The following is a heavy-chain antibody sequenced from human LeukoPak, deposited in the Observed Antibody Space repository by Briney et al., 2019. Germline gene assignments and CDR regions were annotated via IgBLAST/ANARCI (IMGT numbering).Heavy chain of an antibody. CDR2: VNPSGGST. Sequence: ASVKVSCKASGYTFTSYYMHWVRQAPGQGLEWMGIVNPSGGSTSYAQKFQGRVTMTRDTSTSTVYMELSSLRSEDTAVYYCARAGKEYLTGYPGHYYYYGMDVWGQGTTVTVSS. V-gene: IGHV1-46*01. CDR1: GYTFTSYY. J-gene: IGHJ6*02. D-gene: IGHD3-9*01. CDR3: ARAGKEYLTGYPGHYYYYGMDV.